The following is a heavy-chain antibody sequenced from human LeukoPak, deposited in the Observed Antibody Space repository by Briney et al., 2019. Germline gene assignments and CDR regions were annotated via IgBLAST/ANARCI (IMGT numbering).Heavy chain of an antibody. Sequence: GGSLRLSCAVSGFTFSSYAMTCVRQAPGKGLEWVSAISGSGGSTYYADSVKGRFTISRDNSKNTLYLQMNSLRAEDTAVYYRAKDVCTVATLVCDYWGQGTLVTVSS. D-gene: IGHD4-23*01. CDR3: AKDVCTVATLVCDY. V-gene: IGHV3-23*01. J-gene: IGHJ4*02. CDR1: GFTFSSYA. CDR2: ISGSGGST.